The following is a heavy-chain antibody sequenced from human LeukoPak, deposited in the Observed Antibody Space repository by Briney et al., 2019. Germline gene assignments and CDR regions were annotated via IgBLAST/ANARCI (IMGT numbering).Heavy chain of an antibody. V-gene: IGHV4-30-4*01. CDR3: ARPYYYDSRIDP. CDR2: MYYSGST. CDR1: GGSISSGDYY. D-gene: IGHD3-22*01. J-gene: IGHJ5*02. Sequence: SETLTLTRTVSGGSISSGDYYWSWIRQPPGKGLEWIAYMYYSGSTYYNPSLKSRVTMSADTSKNQLSLKLSSVTAADTAVYYCARPYYYDSRIDPWGQGILVTVSS.